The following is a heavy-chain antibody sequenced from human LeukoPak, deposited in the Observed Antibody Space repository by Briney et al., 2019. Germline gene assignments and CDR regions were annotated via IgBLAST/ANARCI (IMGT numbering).Heavy chain of an antibody. CDR3: ARWRYYYDSSGYYSPDYFDY. D-gene: IGHD3-22*01. J-gene: IGHJ4*02. V-gene: IGHV3-11*01. CDR2: ISSSGSTI. CDR1: GFTFSDYY. Sequence: GGSLRLSCAASGFTFSDYYMSWIRQAPGKGLEWVSYISSSGSTIYYADSVKRRFTIPRDNAKNSLYLQMNSLRAEDTAVYYCARWRYYYDSSGYYSPDYFDYWGQGTLVTVSS.